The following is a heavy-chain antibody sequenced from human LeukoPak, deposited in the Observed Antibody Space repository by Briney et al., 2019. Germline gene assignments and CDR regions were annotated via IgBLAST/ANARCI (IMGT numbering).Heavy chain of an antibody. CDR1: GYTFTGYY. J-gene: IGHJ4*02. V-gene: IGHV1-2*02. CDR3: ARDLGGGWDIFDY. CDR2: INPNSGGT. D-gene: IGHD6-19*01. Sequence: ASVEVFCKASGYTFTGYYMHWVRQAPGQGLEWMGWINPNSGGTNYAQKFQGRVTMTRDTSISTAYMELSRLKSDDTAVYYCARDLGGGWDIFDYWGQGTLVTVSS.